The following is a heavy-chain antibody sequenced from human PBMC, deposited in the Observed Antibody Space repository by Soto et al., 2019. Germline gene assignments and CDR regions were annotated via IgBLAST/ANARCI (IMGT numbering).Heavy chain of an antibody. CDR2: ISTYNGNT. CDR3: ARGILESYPHYPMDD. V-gene: IGHV1-18*01. D-gene: IGHD3-3*01. Sequence: QVQLVQSGAEVKKPGASVKVSCKASGYNFVKYGITWVRQAPGQGLEWLGWISTYNGNTKYAQKLQGRVIMTTDTSTTTAYLELLSMTSADTAVYYCARGILESYPHYPMDDWGQGTTVTVSS. J-gene: IGHJ6*02. CDR1: GYNFVKYG.